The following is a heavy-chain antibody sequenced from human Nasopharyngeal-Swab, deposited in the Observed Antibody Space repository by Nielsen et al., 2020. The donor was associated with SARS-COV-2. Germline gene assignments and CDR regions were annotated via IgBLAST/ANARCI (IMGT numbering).Heavy chain of an antibody. Sequence: RQAPGKGLEWIEYIYYSGSTNYNPSLKSRVTISVDTSKNQFSLKLSSVTAADTAVYYCARGIVGATDWGGWFDPWGQGTLVTVSS. D-gene: IGHD1-26*01. CDR2: IYYSGST. CDR3: ARGIVGATDWGGWFDP. J-gene: IGHJ5*02. V-gene: IGHV4-59*01.